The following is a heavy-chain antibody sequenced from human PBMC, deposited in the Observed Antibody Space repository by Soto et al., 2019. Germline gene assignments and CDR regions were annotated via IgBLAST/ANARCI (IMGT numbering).Heavy chain of an antibody. V-gene: IGHV1-46*01. D-gene: IGHD2-15*01. CDR1: GYTFTSYY. Sequence: ASVKVSCKASGYTFTSYYMHWVRHAPGQGLEWMGIINPSGGSTSYAQKFQGRVTMTRDTSTSTVYMELSSLRSEDTAVYYCARDARYCSGGSCYFDYWGQGTLVTVSS. CDR3: ARDARYCSGGSCYFDY. J-gene: IGHJ4*02. CDR2: INPSGGST.